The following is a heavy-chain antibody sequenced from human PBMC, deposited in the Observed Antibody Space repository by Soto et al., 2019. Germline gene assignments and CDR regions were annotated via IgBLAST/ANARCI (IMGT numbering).Heavy chain of an antibody. J-gene: IGHJ6*02. CDR2: ISSSSSTI. Sequence: GGSLRLSCAASGFTFSSYSMNWVRQAPGKGLEWVSYISSSSSTIYYTDSVKGRFTVSRDNAKNSLYLQMNSLRAEDTAVYYCARVRPYSSSWYEDYYGLDVWGQGTTVTVSS. CDR1: GFTFSSYS. D-gene: IGHD6-13*01. V-gene: IGHV3-48*01. CDR3: ARVRPYSSSWYEDYYGLDV.